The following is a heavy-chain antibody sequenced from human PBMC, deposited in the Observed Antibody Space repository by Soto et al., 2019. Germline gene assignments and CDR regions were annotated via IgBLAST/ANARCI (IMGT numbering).Heavy chain of an antibody. Sequence: GASVKVSCKASGYTFTGSYVHWVRQAPGQGLEWMGWINPNSGDRSYAQKFQGRVTMTRDTSINTAYMDLNRLRSDDTAVYYLAREPIVNWGKFYLDYWGQGAVRAASS. J-gene: IGHJ4*02. D-gene: IGHD7-27*01. CDR3: AREPIVNWGKFYLDY. V-gene: IGHV1-2*02. CDR2: INPNSGDR. CDR1: GYTFTGSY.